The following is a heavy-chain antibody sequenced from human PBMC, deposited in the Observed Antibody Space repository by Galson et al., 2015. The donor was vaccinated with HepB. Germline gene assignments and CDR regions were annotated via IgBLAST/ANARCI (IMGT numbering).Heavy chain of an antibody. Sequence: SETLSLTCTVSGGSISSSNYYWGWIRQPPGKGLEWIGTMYYSGSTYYNPSLKSRVTTSVDTSKNQFSLRLSSVTAADTAVYYCARLPRLPIAAAGTGTSKRFYYSDYWGQGTLVTVSS. V-gene: IGHV4-39*01. CDR1: GGSISSSNYY. J-gene: IGHJ4*02. CDR2: MYYSGST. CDR3: ARLPRLPIAAAGTGTSKRFYYSDY. D-gene: IGHD6-13*01.